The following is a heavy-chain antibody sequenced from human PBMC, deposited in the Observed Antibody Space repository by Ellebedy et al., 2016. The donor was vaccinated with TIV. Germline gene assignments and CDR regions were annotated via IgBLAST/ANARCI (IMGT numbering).Heavy chain of an antibody. CDR3: ARSPTYHDISDY. D-gene: IGHD3-22*01. CDR1: GFSFSSYA. J-gene: IGHJ4*02. Sequence: GESLKISXAASGFSFSSYAMHWVRQAPGKGLEWVAVISDGGRYKYYADSVKGRFSISRDNSKNTLYLQMNSLRAEDTAVYYCARSPTYHDISDYWGQGTLVTVSS. CDR2: ISDGGRYK. V-gene: IGHV3-30*04.